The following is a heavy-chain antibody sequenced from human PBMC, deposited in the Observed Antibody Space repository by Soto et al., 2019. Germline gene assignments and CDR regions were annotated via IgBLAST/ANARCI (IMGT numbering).Heavy chain of an antibody. D-gene: IGHD5-12*01. V-gene: IGHV3-7*03. Sequence: PXGSLRLSCSASGFTFGSNWMSWVRQAPGKGLEWVANIKRDGSEKYYVDSVKGRFTISRDNAKNTLYLQMNSLRADDTAVYYCASWEWESTGYADYWGQGTLVTVSS. CDR1: GFTFGSNW. CDR3: ASWEWESTGYADY. J-gene: IGHJ4*02. CDR2: IKRDGSEK.